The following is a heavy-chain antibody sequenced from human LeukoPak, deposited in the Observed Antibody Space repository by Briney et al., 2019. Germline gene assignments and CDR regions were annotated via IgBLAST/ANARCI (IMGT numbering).Heavy chain of an antibody. CDR1: GYTFTGYY. Sequence: ASVTVSFKASGYTFTGYYMHWVRQARGQGLEWMGWINPNSGGTNYAQKFQGRVTMTRDTSISTAYMELSRLRSDDTAVYYCARSFDILTGYSTSFDYWGQGTLVTVSS. CDR2: INPNSGGT. V-gene: IGHV1-2*02. J-gene: IGHJ4*02. D-gene: IGHD3-9*01. CDR3: ARSFDILTGYSTSFDY.